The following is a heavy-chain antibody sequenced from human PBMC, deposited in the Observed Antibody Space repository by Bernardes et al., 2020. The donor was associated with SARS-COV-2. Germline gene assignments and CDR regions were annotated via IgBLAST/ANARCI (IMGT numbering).Heavy chain of an antibody. D-gene: IGHD6-13*01. CDR1: GFTFRNHR. J-gene: IGHJ4*02. CDR3: ARGYSWFMY. V-gene: IGHV3-7*01. Sequence: VGSLSLSCAASGFTFRNHRMTWIRQVPGRGLEWVATIKGDGSEENYVDSVKGRFTISRDNAKNSLHLQMNSLRAEDTAVYYCARGYSWFMYWGQGTQVTVSA. CDR2: IKGDGSEE.